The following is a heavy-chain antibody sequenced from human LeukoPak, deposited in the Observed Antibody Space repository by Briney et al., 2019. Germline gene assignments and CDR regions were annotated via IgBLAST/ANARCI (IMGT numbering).Heavy chain of an antibody. CDR1: GYTFTGYY. V-gene: IGHV1-2*04. Sequence: ASVKVSCKASGYTFTGYYMHWVRQAPGQGLEWMGRINPNSGGTNYAQKFQGWVTMTRDTSISTAYMELSRLRSDDTAVYYCARDLEAPGAETWPTPDYWGQGTLVTVSS. J-gene: IGHJ4*02. CDR3: ARDLEAPGAETWPTPDY. CDR2: INPNSGGT. D-gene: IGHD5-24*01.